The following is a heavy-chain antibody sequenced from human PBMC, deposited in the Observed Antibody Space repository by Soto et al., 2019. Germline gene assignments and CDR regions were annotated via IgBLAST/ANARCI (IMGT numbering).Heavy chain of an antibody. V-gene: IGHV1-18*01. CDR3: ARGPETYYDFWSGPIGGYYYMDV. CDR1: GYTFTSYG. CDR2: ISAYNGNT. D-gene: IGHD3-3*01. J-gene: IGHJ6*03. Sequence: ASVNVSCKASGYTFTSYGISWVRQAPGQGLEWMGWISAYNGNTNYAQKLQGRVTMTTDTSTSTAYMELRSLRSDDTAVYYCARGPETYYDFWSGPIGGYYYMDVWGKGTTVTVSS.